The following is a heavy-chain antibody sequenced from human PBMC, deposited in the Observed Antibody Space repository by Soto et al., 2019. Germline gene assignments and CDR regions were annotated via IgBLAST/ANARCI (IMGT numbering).Heavy chain of an antibody. Sequence: SETLSLTCTVSGGSISSSSYYWGSIRQAPGKGLEWIGSIYSSGSTYYNPSLKSRVTISVDTSKNQFSLKLSSVTAADTAVYYCASPYDSSGYYFRFDYWGQGTLVTVSS. CDR2: IYSSGST. CDR3: ASPYDSSGYYFRFDY. J-gene: IGHJ4*02. D-gene: IGHD3-22*01. V-gene: IGHV4-39*01. CDR1: GGSISSSSYY.